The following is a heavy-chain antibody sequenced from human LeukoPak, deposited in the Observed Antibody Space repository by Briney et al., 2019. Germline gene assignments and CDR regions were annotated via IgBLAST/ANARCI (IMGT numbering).Heavy chain of an antibody. V-gene: IGHV1-58*02. Sequence: ASVTVSCKASGFTFTSSAMQWVRQARGQRLEGIGWIVVGSGNTNYAQKFQERVTITRDMSTSTAYMELSSLRSEDTAVYYCAATYSSSWYDLTYYYYGMDVWGQGTTVTVSS. CDR3: AATYSSSWYDLTYYYYGMDV. CDR1: GFTFTSSA. D-gene: IGHD6-13*01. CDR2: IVVGSGNT. J-gene: IGHJ6*02.